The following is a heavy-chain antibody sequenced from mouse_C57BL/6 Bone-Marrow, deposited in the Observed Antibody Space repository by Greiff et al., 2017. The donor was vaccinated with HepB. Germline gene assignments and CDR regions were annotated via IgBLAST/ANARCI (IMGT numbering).Heavy chain of an antibody. V-gene: IGHV3-1*01. J-gene: IGHJ3*01. Sequence: EVQLVESGPGMVKPSQSLSLTCTVTGYSITSGYDWHWIRHFPGNKLEWMGYISYSGSTNYNPSLKSRISITHVTSKNHFFLKLNSVTTEDTATYYCARKGFNWPFAYWGQGTLVTVSA. CDR1: GYSITSGYD. D-gene: IGHD4-1*01. CDR3: ARKGFNWPFAY. CDR2: ISYSGST.